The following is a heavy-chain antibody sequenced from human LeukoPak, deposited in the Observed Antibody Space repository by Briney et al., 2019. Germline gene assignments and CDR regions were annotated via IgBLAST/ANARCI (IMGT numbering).Heavy chain of an antibody. Sequence: ASVKVSCKASGGTFSSYAISWVRQAPGQGLEWMGGIIPIFGTANYAQKFQGRVTITADESTSTAYMELSSLRSEDTAVYYCARAKVVPAAYYYYMDVWGKGTTVTVSS. CDR2: IIPIFGTA. D-gene: IGHD2-2*01. CDR1: GGTFSSYA. CDR3: ARAKVVPAAYYYYMDV. J-gene: IGHJ6*03. V-gene: IGHV1-69*13.